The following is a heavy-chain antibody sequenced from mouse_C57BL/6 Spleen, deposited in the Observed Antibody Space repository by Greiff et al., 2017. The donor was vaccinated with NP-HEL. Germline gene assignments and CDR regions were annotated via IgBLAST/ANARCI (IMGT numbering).Heavy chain of an antibody. V-gene: IGHV14-4*01. Sequence: EVQLQQSGAELVRPGASVKLSCTASGFNIKDDYMHWVKQRPEQGLEWIGWIDPENGDTEYASKFQGKATITADTSSHTAYLQLSSLTSEDTAVYYCTTLLWDYWGQGTTLTVSS. CDR3: TTLLWDY. J-gene: IGHJ2*01. CDR2: IDPENGDT. CDR1: GFNIKDDY. D-gene: IGHD2-10*01.